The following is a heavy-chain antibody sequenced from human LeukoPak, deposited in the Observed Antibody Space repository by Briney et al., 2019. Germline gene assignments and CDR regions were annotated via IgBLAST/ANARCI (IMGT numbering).Heavy chain of an antibody. J-gene: IGHJ4*02. CDR3: AREQGYSSGWYPNSFDY. V-gene: IGHV3-48*02. D-gene: IGHD6-19*01. CDR1: GFTFSSYN. Sequence: GGSLRLSCAASGFTFSSYNMNWVRQAPGKGLEWVSYISTRSSTIYYADSVKGRFTISRDNAKDSLYLQMSSLRDDDTAVYYCAREQGYSSGWYPNSFDYWGQGALVTVSS. CDR2: ISTRSSTI.